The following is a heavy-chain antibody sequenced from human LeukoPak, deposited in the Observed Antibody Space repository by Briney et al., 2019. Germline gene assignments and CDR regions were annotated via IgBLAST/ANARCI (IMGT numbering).Heavy chain of an antibody. CDR2: ISTYDGKT. Sequence: ASVKVSCKPFGYAFTSHGFTWVRQAPGQGLEWMGWISTYDGKTDYAQNFQGRVTMTIDASTSTAYMEVRSLRSDDTAVYYCARVSGTWGYFYMDVGAKGSTVTVSS. J-gene: IGHJ6*03. D-gene: IGHD1-1*01. CDR1: GYAFTSHG. V-gene: IGHV1-18*01. CDR3: ARVSGTWGYFYMDV.